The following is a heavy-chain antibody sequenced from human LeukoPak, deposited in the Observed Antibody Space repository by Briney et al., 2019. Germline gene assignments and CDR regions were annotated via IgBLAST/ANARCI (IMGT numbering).Heavy chain of an antibody. Sequence: PGGSLRLSCAASGFTFSGSAMHWVRQASGKGLEWVGRIRSKANSYATAYAASVKGRFTISRDDSKNTAYLQMNSLKTEDTAVYYCTRPSVGTSLYYYYMGVWGKGTTVTVSS. CDR2: IRSKANSYAT. CDR1: GFTFSGSA. V-gene: IGHV3-73*01. J-gene: IGHJ6*03. CDR3: TRPSVGTSLYYYYMGV. D-gene: IGHD1-7*01.